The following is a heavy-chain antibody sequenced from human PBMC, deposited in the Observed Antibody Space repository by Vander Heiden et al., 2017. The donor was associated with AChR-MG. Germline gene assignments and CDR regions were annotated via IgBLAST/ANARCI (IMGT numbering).Heavy chain of an antibody. CDR3: ARGILGYYDSSGRAPFDY. Sequence: QVQLVQSGAEVKKPGASVKVSCKASGYTFTSSGISWVRQAPGQGLEWMGWISAYNGNTNYAQKLQGRVTMTTDTSTSTAYMELRSLRSDDTAVYYCARGILGYYDSSGRAPFDYWGQGTLVTVSS. CDR2: ISAYNGNT. D-gene: IGHD3-22*01. CDR1: GYTFTSSG. J-gene: IGHJ4*02. V-gene: IGHV1-18*01.